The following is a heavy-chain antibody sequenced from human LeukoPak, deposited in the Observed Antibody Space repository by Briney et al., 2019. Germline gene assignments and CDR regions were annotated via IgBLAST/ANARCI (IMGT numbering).Heavy chain of an antibody. CDR1: GGSFSGYY. CDR3: AREARYYDSSGYNWYFDL. J-gene: IGHJ2*01. CDR2: INHSGST. V-gene: IGHV4-34*01. D-gene: IGHD3-22*01. Sequence: PSETLSLTCAVYGGSFSGYYWSWIRQPPGKGLEWIGEINHSGSTNYNLSLKSRVTISVDTSKNQFSLKLSSVTAADTAVYYCAREARYYDSSGYNWYFDLWGRGTLVTVSS.